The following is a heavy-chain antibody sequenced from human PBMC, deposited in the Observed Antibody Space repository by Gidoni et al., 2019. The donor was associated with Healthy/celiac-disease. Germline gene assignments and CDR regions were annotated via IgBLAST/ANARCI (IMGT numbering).Heavy chain of an antibody. D-gene: IGHD2-2*02. J-gene: IGHJ5*02. CDR3: ARELRSNGYCSSTSCYT. Sequence: QVQLVQSGAEVKKPGCSVKVSCKASGGTFSSYAISWVRQAPGQGLEWMGGIIPIFGTANYGQKFQGRVTITADESTSTAYMELSSLRSEDTAVYYCARELRSNGYCSSTSCYTWGQGTLVTVSS. CDR1: GGTFSSYA. V-gene: IGHV1-69*01. CDR2: IIPIFGTA.